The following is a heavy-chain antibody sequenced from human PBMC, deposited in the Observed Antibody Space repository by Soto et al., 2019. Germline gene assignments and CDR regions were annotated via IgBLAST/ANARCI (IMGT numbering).Heavy chain of an antibody. V-gene: IGHV3-33*01. CDR1: GFTFSSFG. CDR2: IWYDGSKK. Sequence: QVQVVESGGGVVQPGRSLRLSCAASGFTFSSFGMHWVRQAPGKGLEWVSLIWYDGSKKSYGDSVKGRFTISRDNSRNTVYLHRYSLRADDTAVYYCARDASYYSLWSGYDPSSNGMDVWGQGTTVTVSS. CDR3: ARDASYYSLWSGYDPSSNGMDV. D-gene: IGHD3-3*01. J-gene: IGHJ6*02.